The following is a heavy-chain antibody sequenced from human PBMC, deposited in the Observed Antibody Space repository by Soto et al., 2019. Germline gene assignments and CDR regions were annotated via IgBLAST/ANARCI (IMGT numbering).Heavy chain of an antibody. J-gene: IGHJ3*02. Sequence: QVQLVESGGGVVQPGRSLRLSCEASGFTFSSYGMHWVRQAPGKGLEWVAVIWYDGSNKYYADSVKGRFTISRDNSKNTPNLQMNSQRAKDTAVHYCARDKEWLVRGDAFVIWGQGPMVTVSS. CDR3: ARDKEWLVRGDAFVI. CDR2: IWYDGSNK. D-gene: IGHD6-19*01. CDR1: GFTFSSYG. V-gene: IGHV3-33*01.